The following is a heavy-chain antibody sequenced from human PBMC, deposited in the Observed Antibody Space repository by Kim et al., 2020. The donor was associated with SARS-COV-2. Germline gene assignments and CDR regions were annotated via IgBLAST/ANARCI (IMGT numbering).Heavy chain of an antibody. D-gene: IGHD4-17*01. Sequence: GGSLRLSCAASGFTFNSYGMHWVRQAPGKGLEWVAVISYDGSNKYYADSVKGRFTISRGNSKNTLYLQMNSLRAEDTAVYYCAKDRAVKIYSYHYAMDVWGQGTTVIVSS. CDR2: ISYDGSNK. CDR3: AKDRAVKIYSYHYAMDV. J-gene: IGHJ6*02. CDR1: GFTFNSYG. V-gene: IGHV3-30*18.